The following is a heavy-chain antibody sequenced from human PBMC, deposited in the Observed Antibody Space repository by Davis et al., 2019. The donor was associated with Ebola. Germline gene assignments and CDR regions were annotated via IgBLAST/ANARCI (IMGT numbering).Heavy chain of an antibody. J-gene: IGHJ4*02. D-gene: IGHD1-1*01. CDR3: VRGTSAWRGADY. Sequence: GESLKISCVASGFTFSSFVMHWVRQAPGKGLEWVAVISYDGSNKYHADSVKGRFTISRDNAKNTLYLEVNSPRADDTAVYYCVRGTSAWRGADYWGQGILVTVSS. V-gene: IGHV3-30*03. CDR2: ISYDGSNK. CDR1: GFTFSSFV.